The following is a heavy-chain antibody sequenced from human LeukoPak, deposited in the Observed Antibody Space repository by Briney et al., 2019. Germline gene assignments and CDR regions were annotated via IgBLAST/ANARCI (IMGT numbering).Heavy chain of an antibody. J-gene: IGHJ4*02. CDR3: ARAPRLSITIFGVVKGYFDY. CDR1: GFTFNSYG. Sequence: GASVKVSCKASGFTFNSYGLSWVRQAPGQGLEWMGWISAHNGDTSYAQRFQGRLTMTTDTATSTAYMELRSLRSDDTAVYYCARAPRLSITIFGVVKGYFDYWGQGTLVTVSS. CDR2: ISAHNGDT. V-gene: IGHV1-18*01. D-gene: IGHD3-3*01.